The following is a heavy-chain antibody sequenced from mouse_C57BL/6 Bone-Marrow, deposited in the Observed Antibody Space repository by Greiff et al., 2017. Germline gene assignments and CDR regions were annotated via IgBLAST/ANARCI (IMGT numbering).Heavy chain of an antibody. J-gene: IGHJ2*01. CDR3: ARETTEVSIDY. CDR1: GYTFTDYY. Sequence: EVQLQQSGPVLVKPGASVKMSCKASGYTFTDYYMNWVKQSHGKSLEWIGVINPYNGGTSYNQKFKGKATLTVDKSSSTAYMELNNLTSEDSAVYYCARETTEVSIDYWGQGTTLTVSS. CDR2: INPYNGGT. V-gene: IGHV1-19*01. D-gene: IGHD1-1*01.